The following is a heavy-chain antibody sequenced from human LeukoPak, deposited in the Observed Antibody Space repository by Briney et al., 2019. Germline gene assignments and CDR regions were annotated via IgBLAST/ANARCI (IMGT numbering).Heavy chain of an antibody. J-gene: IGHJ4*02. CDR3: AREGTGTIDY. D-gene: IGHD1-1*01. CDR2: ISGSGGYT. V-gene: IGHV3-23*01. Sequence: GGSLRLSCAASGFTFSSYAMSWVRQAPGKGLEWVSTISGSGGYTYYAGSVKGRFTISRDNSKNTLYIQMNSLRAEDTAVYYCAREGTGTIDYWGQGSLVTVSS. CDR1: GFTFSSYA.